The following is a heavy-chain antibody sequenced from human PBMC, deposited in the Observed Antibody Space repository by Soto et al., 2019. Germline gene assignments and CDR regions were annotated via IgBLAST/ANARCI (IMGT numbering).Heavy chain of an antibody. CDR2: IIPIFGTA. Sequence: ASVKVSCKASGGTFSSYAISWVRQAPGQGLEWMGGIIPIFGTANYAQKFQGRVTITADESTSTAYMELSSLRSEDTAVYYCARESGSPLDSYGSDYYYGMDVWGQGTTVTVSS. J-gene: IGHJ6*02. CDR3: ARESGSPLDSYGSDYYYGMDV. CDR1: GGTFSSYA. D-gene: IGHD5-18*01. V-gene: IGHV1-69*13.